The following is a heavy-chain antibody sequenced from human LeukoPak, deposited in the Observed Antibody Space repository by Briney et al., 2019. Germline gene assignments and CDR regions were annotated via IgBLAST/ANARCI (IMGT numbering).Heavy chain of an antibody. CDR2: MNPNSGNT. Sequence: GASVKVSCKASGYTFSSYDVNWVRQATGQGLEWMGWMNPNSGNTGYAQKFQGRVTISRNTSITTAYMELSGPTSEDTAVYYCASYSGYAQWGQGTLVTVSS. J-gene: IGHJ4*02. D-gene: IGHD5-12*01. CDR3: ASYSGYAQ. V-gene: IGHV1-8*03. CDR1: GYTFSSYD.